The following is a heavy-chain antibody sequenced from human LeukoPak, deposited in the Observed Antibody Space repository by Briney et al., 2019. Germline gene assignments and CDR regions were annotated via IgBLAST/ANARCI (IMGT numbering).Heavy chain of an antibody. V-gene: IGHV4-4*02. Sequence: SETLSLTCAVSGGSISSSNWWSWVRQPPGKGLEWIGEIYHSGSTNYNPSLKSRVTISVDKSKNQFSLKLSSVTAADTAVYYCARDLGIAVAEYYYYYGMDAWGQGTTVTVSS. CDR1: GGSISSSNW. CDR3: ARDLGIAVAEYYYYYGMDA. CDR2: IYHSGST. J-gene: IGHJ6*02. D-gene: IGHD6-19*01.